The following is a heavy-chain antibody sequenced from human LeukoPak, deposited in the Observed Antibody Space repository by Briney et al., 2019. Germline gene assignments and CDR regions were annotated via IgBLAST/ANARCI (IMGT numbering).Heavy chain of an antibody. J-gene: IGHJ4*02. CDR2: FSGSGGTT. CDR3: AKDLYYGSGSYYDFDY. CDR1: GFTFSSFA. D-gene: IGHD3-10*01. Sequence: PGGSLRLSCAASGFTFSSFATSWVRQAPGKGLEWVSAFSGSGGTTYYADSVKGRFTISRDNSKNTLYLQMNSLRVEDTAVYYCAKDLYYGSGSYYDFDYWGQGTLVTVSS. V-gene: IGHV3-23*01.